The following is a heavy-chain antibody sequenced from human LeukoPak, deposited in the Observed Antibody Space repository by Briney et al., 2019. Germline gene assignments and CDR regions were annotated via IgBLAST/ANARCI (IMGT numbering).Heavy chain of an antibody. CDR3: AKDKGYCSTTSCYMFDY. Sequence: SLRLACAAYGFTFSSYAMSWVRHAAGNWLEWVSTISLNSGSIGYADSVKGRFTISRDNAENSLYLQMSSLRAEDPALYYCAKDKGYCSTTSCYMFDYWGKGTLVTVSS. CDR1: GFTFSSYA. J-gene: IGHJ4*02. V-gene: IGHV3-9*01. CDR2: ISLNSGSI. D-gene: IGHD2-2*02.